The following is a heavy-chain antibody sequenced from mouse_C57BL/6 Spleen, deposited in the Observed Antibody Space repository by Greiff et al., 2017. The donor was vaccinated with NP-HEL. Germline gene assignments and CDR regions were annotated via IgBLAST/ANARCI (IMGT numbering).Heavy chain of an antibody. D-gene: IGHD4-1*01. CDR2: ISNGGGST. J-gene: IGHJ3*01. V-gene: IGHV5-12*01. CDR1: GFTFSDYY. CDR3: ARQLSGTGSPWFAY. Sequence: EVKLMESGGGLVQPGGSLKLSCAASGFTFSDYYMYWVRQTPGKRLEWVAYISNGGGSTYYPDTVKGRFTISRDNAKNTLYLQMSRLKSEDTAMYYCARQLSGTGSPWFAYWGQGTLVTVSA.